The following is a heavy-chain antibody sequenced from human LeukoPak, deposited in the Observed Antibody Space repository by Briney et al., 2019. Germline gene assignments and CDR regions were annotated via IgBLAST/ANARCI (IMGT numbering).Heavy chain of an antibody. Sequence: GGSLRLSCAASGFTFSSYGMHWVRQAPGKGLEWVAVIWYDGSNKYYADSVKGRFTISRDNAKNSLYLQMNSLRAEDTAVYYCARDQVYAFWSGRFDYYYYYMDVWGKGTTVTVSS. CDR1: GFTFSSYG. D-gene: IGHD3-3*01. CDR2: IWYDGSNK. J-gene: IGHJ6*03. V-gene: IGHV3-33*01. CDR3: ARDQVYAFWSGRFDYYYYYMDV.